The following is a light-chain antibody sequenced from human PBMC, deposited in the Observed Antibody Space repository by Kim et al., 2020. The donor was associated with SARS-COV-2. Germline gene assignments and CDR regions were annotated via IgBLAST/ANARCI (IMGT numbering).Light chain of an antibody. CDR2: DVH. V-gene: IGLV2-11*01. J-gene: IGLJ3*02. Sequence: QSVTISCTGTSSDIGDYNYVSWYQQPPGKAPKLIIYDVHKRPSGVPDRFSGSKSGNTASLTISGLRAEDEADYYCYSYAGSYTYGVFGGGTQLTVL. CDR1: SSDIGDYNY. CDR3: YSYAGSYTYGV.